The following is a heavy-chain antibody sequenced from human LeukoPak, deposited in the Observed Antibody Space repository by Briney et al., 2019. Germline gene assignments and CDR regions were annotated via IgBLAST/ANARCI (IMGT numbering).Heavy chain of an antibody. D-gene: IGHD2-15*01. J-gene: IGHJ4*02. CDR3: ARRGYCSGGSCYYSPFDY. V-gene: IGHV1-69*06. CDR2: IIPMFGSA. CDR1: GGTFSSYA. Sequence: SVKVSCKASGGTFSSYAISWVRQAPGQGLEWMGGIIPMFGSANYAQKFQGRVTITADKSTSTAYMELSSLRSEDTAVYYCARRGYCSGGSCYYSPFDYWGQGTLVTVSS.